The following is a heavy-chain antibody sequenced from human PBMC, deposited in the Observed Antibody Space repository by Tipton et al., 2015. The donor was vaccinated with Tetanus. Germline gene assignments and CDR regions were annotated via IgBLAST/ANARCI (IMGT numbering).Heavy chain of an antibody. J-gene: IGHJ4*02. CDR1: GYSFTSYW. CDR3: ARQVKGYCSSTSCRRPFDY. V-gene: IGHV5-51*01. D-gene: IGHD2-2*01. Sequence: QLVQSGAEVKKPGESLKISCKGSGYSFTSYWIGWVRQMPGKGLEWMGIIYPGDSDTRYSPSFQGQVTISADKSISTAYLQWSSLKASDTAMYYCARQVKGYCSSTSCRRPFDYWGQGTLVTVSS. CDR2: IYPGDSDT.